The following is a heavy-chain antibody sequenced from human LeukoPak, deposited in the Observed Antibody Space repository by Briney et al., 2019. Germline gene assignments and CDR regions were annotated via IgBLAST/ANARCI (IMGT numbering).Heavy chain of an antibody. D-gene: IGHD2-2*03. J-gene: IGHJ4*02. Sequence: TGGSLRLSCAASGFTFSSYWMSWVRQAPGKGLEWVANIKKDGSEKYYVDSVKGRFTISRDNSKNTLYLQMNSLRDEDTAVYYCAKDSHWILFDDWGQGTLVTVSS. CDR3: AKDSHWILFDD. V-gene: IGHV3-7*03. CDR1: GFTFSSYW. CDR2: IKKDGSEK.